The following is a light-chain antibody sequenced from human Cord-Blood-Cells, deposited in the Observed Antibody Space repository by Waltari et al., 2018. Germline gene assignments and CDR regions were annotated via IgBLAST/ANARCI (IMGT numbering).Light chain of an antibody. Sequence: DIQMTPSPSSLSASVGDRVTITCQASQDISNYLNWYQQKPGKAPKLLIYDASNLETGVPSRFSVSGSGTDFNFTISSLQPEDIATYYCQQYDNLPSFGQGTKLEIK. CDR1: QDISNY. CDR2: DAS. CDR3: QQYDNLPS. V-gene: IGKV1-33*01. J-gene: IGKJ2*03.